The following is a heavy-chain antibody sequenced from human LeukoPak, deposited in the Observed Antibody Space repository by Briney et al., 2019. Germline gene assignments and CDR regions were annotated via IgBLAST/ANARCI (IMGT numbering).Heavy chain of an antibody. CDR2: IKEDGSDI. V-gene: IGHV3-7*04. D-gene: IGHD2-21*02. J-gene: IGHJ4*02. CDR1: GLTFGNYW. CDR3: ARDQWRLFDY. Sequence: PGGSLRLSCAASGLTFGNYWMSWVRQAPGKGLEWVANIKEDGSDIYYVDSVKGRFTNSRDNAKNLLYLQMNSLRAEDTAVYYCARDQWRLFDYWGQGTLVTVSS.